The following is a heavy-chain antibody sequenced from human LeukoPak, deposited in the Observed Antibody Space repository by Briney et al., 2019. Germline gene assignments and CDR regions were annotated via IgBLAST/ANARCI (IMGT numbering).Heavy chain of an antibody. Sequence: TLSLSRAVSVGSTRRGGSYWGWTRQQAGRGLEWIVYIYYTGSTDYYPSLKSRVTISVDTSKTQFSLKLRSVTAADTAVYYCARSEQRDFDAWGHGTPAPV. CDR1: VGSTRRGGSY. J-gene: IGHJ4*01. V-gene: IGHV4-31*11. CDR2: IYYTGST. D-gene: IGHD6-25*01. CDR3: ARSEQRDFDA.